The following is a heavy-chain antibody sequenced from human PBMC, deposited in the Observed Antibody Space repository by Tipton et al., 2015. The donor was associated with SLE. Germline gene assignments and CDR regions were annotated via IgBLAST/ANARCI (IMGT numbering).Heavy chain of an antibody. D-gene: IGHD4-11*01. CDR2: ISAYNGNT. Sequence: QLVQSGAEVKKPGASVKVSCKASGYTFTSYGISWVRQAPGQGLEWMGWISAYNGNTNYAQKLQGRVTMTTDTSTSTAYMELRSPRSDDTAVYYCARVGYSNYSYYYYGMDVWGQGTTVTVSS. CDR1: GYTFTSYG. CDR3: ARVGYSNYSYYYYGMDV. J-gene: IGHJ6*02. V-gene: IGHV1-18*01.